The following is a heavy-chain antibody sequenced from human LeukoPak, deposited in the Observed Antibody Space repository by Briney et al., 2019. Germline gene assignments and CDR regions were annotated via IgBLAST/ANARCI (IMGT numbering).Heavy chain of an antibody. CDR1: GGTISSGDYY. CDR3: ARRYFDWLFSYFDY. Sequence: PSETLSLTCTVSGGTISSGDYYWSWIRQPPGKGLEWIGYIYYSGSTYYNPSLKSRVTISVDTSKNQFSLKLSSVTAADTAVYYCARRYFDWLFSYFDYWGQGTLVTVSS. J-gene: IGHJ4*02. D-gene: IGHD3-9*01. V-gene: IGHV4-30-4*01. CDR2: IYYSGST.